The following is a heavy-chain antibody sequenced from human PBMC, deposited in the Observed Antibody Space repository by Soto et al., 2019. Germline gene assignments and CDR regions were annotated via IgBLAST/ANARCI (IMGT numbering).Heavy chain of an antibody. V-gene: IGHV1-69*02. Sequence: QVQLVQSGAEVKKPGSSVKVSCKASGGTFSSYTISWVRQAPGQGLEWMGRITPILGIANYAQKFQGRVTITADKDTSTAYMEQSSLRSEDTAVYYCARGTLKDILTGYYPDGYFQHWGQGTLVTVSS. CDR2: ITPILGIA. CDR1: GGTFSSYT. D-gene: IGHD3-9*01. CDR3: ARGTLKDILTGYYPDGYFQH. J-gene: IGHJ1*01.